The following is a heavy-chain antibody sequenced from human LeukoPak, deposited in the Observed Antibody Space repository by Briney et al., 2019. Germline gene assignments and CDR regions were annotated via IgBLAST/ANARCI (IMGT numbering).Heavy chain of an antibody. D-gene: IGHD1-26*01. V-gene: IGHV1-18*01. Sequence: GASVKVSCKASGYTFTSYGISWVRQAPGQGLEWMGWISAYNGNTNYARKLQGRVTMTTGTSTSTAYKELRSLRSDDTAVYYCAGTRQLQWEWFDPWGQGTLVTVSS. J-gene: IGHJ5*02. CDR3: AGTRQLQWEWFDP. CDR1: GYTFTSYG. CDR2: ISAYNGNT.